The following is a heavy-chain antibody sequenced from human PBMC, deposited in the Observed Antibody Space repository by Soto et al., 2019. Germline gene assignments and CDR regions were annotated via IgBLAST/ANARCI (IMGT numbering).Heavy chain of an antibody. CDR2: ISWNSGSI. Sequence: GGSLRLSCAASGFTFDDYAMHWVRQAPGKGLEWVSGISWNSGSIGYADSVKGRFTISRDNAKNSLYLQMNSLRAEDTALYYCAKVESGPAAIKGGFDYWGQGTLVTVSS. D-gene: IGHD2-2*01. V-gene: IGHV3-9*01. CDR1: GFTFDDYA. J-gene: IGHJ4*02. CDR3: AKVESGPAAIKGGFDY.